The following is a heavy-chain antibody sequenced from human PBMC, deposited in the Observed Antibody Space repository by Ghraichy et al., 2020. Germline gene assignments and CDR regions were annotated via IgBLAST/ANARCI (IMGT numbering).Heavy chain of an antibody. V-gene: IGHV3-74*01. D-gene: IGHD1-26*01. CDR2: VRKGGSSS. Sequence: GRGGEWVWRVRKGGSSSRIAGSVRGRVSISRDNAKSTLFLHMNSLRAEDTAVYYCARGPVMGASPFDLWGQGTLVTGSS. CDR3: ARGPVMGASPFDL. J-gene: IGHJ4*02.